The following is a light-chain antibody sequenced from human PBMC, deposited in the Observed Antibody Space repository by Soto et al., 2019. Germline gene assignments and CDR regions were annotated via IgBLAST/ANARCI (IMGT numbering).Light chain of an antibody. J-gene: IGKJ2*01. CDR1: QSVSSN. Sequence: EIVMTQSPATLSVSPGKRATLSCRASQSVSSNLAWYQQKPGQAPSLLIYGASTRATGIPARFSGSGSGTEFTLTISSLQSKDFAVYYCQQYNNWPRTFGQGTKLEIK. CDR2: GAS. CDR3: QQYNNWPRT. V-gene: IGKV3-15*01.